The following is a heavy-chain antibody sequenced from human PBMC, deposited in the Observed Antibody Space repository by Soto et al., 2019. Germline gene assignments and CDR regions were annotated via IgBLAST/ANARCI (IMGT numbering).Heavy chain of an antibody. J-gene: IGHJ4*02. V-gene: IGHV3-30*18. CDR1: GFTFSSYG. CDR2: ISYDGSNK. D-gene: IGHD4-4*01. CDR3: AKDLWAYSNYVPFDY. Sequence: PGGSLRLSCAASGFTFSSYGMHWVRQAPGKGLEWVAVISYDGSNKYYADSVKGRFTISRDNSKNTLYLQMNSLRAEDTAVYYCAKDLWAYSNYVPFDYWGQGTLVTVSS.